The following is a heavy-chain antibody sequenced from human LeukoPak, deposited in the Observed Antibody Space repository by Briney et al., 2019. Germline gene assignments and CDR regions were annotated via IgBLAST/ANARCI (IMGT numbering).Heavy chain of an antibody. CDR1: GYTFTSYA. J-gene: IGHJ3*02. Sequence: ASVKVSCKASGYTFTSYAMNWVRQATGQGLEWMGWMNPNSGNTGYAQKFQGRVTMTRNTSISTAYMELSSLRSEDTAVYYCARGLRYFDWLLSLDAFDIWGQGTMVTVSS. V-gene: IGHV1-8*02. D-gene: IGHD3-9*01. CDR2: MNPNSGNT. CDR3: ARGLRYFDWLLSLDAFDI.